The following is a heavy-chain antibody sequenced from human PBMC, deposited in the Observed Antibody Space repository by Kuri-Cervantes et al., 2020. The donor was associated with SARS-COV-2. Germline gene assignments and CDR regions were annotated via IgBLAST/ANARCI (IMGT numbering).Heavy chain of an antibody. D-gene: IGHD3-9*01. J-gene: IGHJ4*02. CDR2: IWYDGSNK. CDR3: ARDSGPLRHSYFDY. CDR1: GFTFSSYG. Sequence: GGSLRLSCAASGFTFSSYGMHWVRQAPGKGLEWVAVIWYDGSNKYYADSVKGRFTISRDNSKNTVFLQMDSLRAEDTAVYYCARDSGPLRHSYFDYWGLGALVTVSS. V-gene: IGHV3-33*01.